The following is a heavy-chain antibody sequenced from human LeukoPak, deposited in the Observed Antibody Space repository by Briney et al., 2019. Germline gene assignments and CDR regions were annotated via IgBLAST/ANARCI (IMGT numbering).Heavy chain of an antibody. CDR1: GFTFSSYA. D-gene: IGHD3-22*01. V-gene: IGHV3-30-3*01. CDR3: ARGRDYYDSSGYYDFDY. CDR2: ISYDGSNK. Sequence: PGGSLRLSCAASGFTFSSYAMHWVRQAPGKGLEWVAVISYDGSNKYYADSVKGQFTISRDNSKNTLYLQMNSLRAEDAAVYYCARGRDYYDSSGYYDFDYWGQGTLVTVSS. J-gene: IGHJ4*02.